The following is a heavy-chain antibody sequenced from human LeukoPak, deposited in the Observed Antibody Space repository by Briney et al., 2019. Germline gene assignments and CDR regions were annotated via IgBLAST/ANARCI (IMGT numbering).Heavy chain of an antibody. V-gene: IGHV4-59*01. J-gene: IGHJ6*03. D-gene: IGHD2-15*01. CDR3: ARAVVAASGYYYYMDV. CDR1: GGSISSYY. CDR2: IYYSGST. Sequence: SETLSLTCTVSGGSISSYYWSWIRQPPGKGLKWIGYIYYSGSTNYNPSLKSRVTISVDTSKNQFSLKLSSVTAADTAVYYCARAVVAASGYYYYMDVWGKGTTVTVSS.